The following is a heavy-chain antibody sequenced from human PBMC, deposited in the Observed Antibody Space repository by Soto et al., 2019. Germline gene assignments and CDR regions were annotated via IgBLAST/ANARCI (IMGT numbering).Heavy chain of an antibody. D-gene: IGHD6-13*01. CDR2: INHSGST. J-gene: IGHJ5*02. CDR1: GGSFSGYY. CDR3: ARGLERAAAGTESSNWFDP. V-gene: IGHV4-34*01. Sequence: SETLSLTCAVYGGSFSGYYWSWIRQPPGKGLEWIGEINHSGSTNYNPSLKSRVTISVDTSKNQFSLKLSSVTAADTAVYYCARGLERAAAGTESSNWFDPWGQGTLVTVSS.